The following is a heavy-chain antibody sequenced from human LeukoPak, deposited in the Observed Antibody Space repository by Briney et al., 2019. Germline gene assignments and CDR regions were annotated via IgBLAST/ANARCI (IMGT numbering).Heavy chain of an antibody. CDR1: GYSFTSYW. CDR3: GRGRSMAGEGDYMDV. D-gene: IGHD6-6*01. J-gene: IGHJ6*03. CDR2: IYPGDSDT. V-gene: IGHV5-51*01. Sequence: GESLKISCKGSGYSFTSYWIGWVRQMPGKGLEWMGIIYPGDSDTRYSPSFQGQVTISADKSISTAYLQWNSLKASDTAMYYCGRGRSMAGEGDYMDVWGKGTTVTVSS.